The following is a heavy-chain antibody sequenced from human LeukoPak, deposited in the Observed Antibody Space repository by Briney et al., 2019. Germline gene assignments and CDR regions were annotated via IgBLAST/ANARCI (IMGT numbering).Heavy chain of an antibody. D-gene: IGHD2-15*01. CDR1: GGSISSGGYY. CDR3: ARDTREQDIVVVVAPRYGMDV. V-gene: IGHV4-30-2*01. CDR2: IYHSGST. Sequence: SETLSLTCTVSGGSISSGGYYWSRIRQPPGKGLEWIGYIYHSGSTYYNPSLKSRVTISVDRSKNQFSLKLSSVTAADTAVYYCARDTREQDIVVVVAPRYGMDVWGQGTTVTVSS. J-gene: IGHJ6*02.